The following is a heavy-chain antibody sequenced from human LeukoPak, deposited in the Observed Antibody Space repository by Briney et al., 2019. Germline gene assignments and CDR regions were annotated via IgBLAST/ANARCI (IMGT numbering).Heavy chain of an antibody. CDR1: GVTFSSYA. D-gene: IGHD6-13*01. CDR2: INPITGTA. CDR3: SGGFCRTQLVGVGVYYCMDV. V-gene: IGHV1-69*05. Sequence: SVKLSCKASGVTFSSYAISWVRQAPGQGLEWIGGINPITGTANYEQKSQGKVRITTEESTTTATMELSSLSLENKATHDCSGGFCRTQLVGVGVYYCMDVWGQGTLVTVSS. J-gene: IGHJ6*02.